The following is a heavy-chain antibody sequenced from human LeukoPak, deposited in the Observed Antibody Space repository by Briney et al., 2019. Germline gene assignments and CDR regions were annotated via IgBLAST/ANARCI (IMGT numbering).Heavy chain of an antibody. CDR1: GFTFSSYA. D-gene: IGHD3-16*01. Sequence: PGGSLRLSCAASGFTFSSYAMSWVRQAPGKGLEWVSAISGSGGSTYYADSVKGRFTISRDNSSDTLYLQMNSLRAEDTAVYYCAKGYYDYVWGSYYFDYWGQGTLVTVSS. V-gene: IGHV3-23*01. J-gene: IGHJ4*02. CDR3: AKGYYDYVWGSYYFDY. CDR2: ISGSGGST.